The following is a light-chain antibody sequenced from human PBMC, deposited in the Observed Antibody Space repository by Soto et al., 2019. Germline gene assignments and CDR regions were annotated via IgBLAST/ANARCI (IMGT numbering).Light chain of an antibody. V-gene: IGKV1-39*01. Sequence: DFQMTQYPSSLSASVGDRITITCRASQNINNFLNWYQQKPGKAPKLLIYETSSLQSGVPSRFSGSGSGTDFTLTISSLQPEDFATYYCQQSSRPPITFGQGTRLEIK. CDR1: QNINNF. CDR3: QQSSRPPIT. J-gene: IGKJ5*01. CDR2: ETS.